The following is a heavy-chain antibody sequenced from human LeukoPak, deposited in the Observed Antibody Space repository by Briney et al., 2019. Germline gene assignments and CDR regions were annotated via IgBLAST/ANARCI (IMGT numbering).Heavy chain of an antibody. CDR1: GFTFSSYS. D-gene: IGHD1-26*01. CDR3: ARAGYYKPFDY. Sequence: GGSLRLSCAASGFTFSSYSMNWVRQAPGKGLEWVSYISSSSSTIYYADSVKGRFTISRDNAKNSLYLQMNSLRAEDTAVYYCARAGYYKPFDYWGQGTLVTVSS. J-gene: IGHJ4*02. CDR2: ISSSSSTI. V-gene: IGHV3-48*01.